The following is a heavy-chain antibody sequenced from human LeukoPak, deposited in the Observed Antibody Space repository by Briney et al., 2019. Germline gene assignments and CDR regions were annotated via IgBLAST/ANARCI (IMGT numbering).Heavy chain of an antibody. J-gene: IGHJ3*02. D-gene: IGHD3-22*01. V-gene: IGHV3-21*01. CDR2: ISSSSSYI. CDR3: ARDESDSITMIAVANGAFDI. CDR1: GFTFSSYS. Sequence: PGGSLRLSCAASGFTFSSYSMNWVRQAPGKGLEWVSSISSSSSYIYYADSVKGRFTISRDNAKNSLYLQMNSLRAEDTAVYYCARDESDSITMIAVANGAFDIWGQGTMATVSS.